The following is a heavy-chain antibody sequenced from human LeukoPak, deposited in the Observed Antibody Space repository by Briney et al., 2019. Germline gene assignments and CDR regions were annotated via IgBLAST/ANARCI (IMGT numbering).Heavy chain of an antibody. CDR1: GYTFTGYY. J-gene: IGHJ4*02. CDR2: INPNSGGT. Sequence: ASVKVSCKTSGYTFTGYYMHWVRQAPGQGLEWMGWINPNSGGTNYAQKFQGGVTMTRDTSISTAYMELRSLRSDDTAVYYCARQESSSPPGVYWGQGTLVTVSS. V-gene: IGHV1-2*02. D-gene: IGHD6-6*01. CDR3: ARQESSSPPGVY.